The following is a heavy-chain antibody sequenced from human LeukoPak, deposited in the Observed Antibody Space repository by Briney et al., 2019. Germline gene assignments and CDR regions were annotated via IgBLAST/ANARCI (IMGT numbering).Heavy chain of an antibody. CDR1: GGTFSSYT. CDR3: AREGILIAARRNAFDI. CDR2: IIPILGIA. J-gene: IGHJ3*02. Sequence: GSSVKVSCKASGGTFSSYTIGWVRQAPGQGLEWMGRIIPILGIANYAQKFQGRVTITADKSTSTAYMELSSLRSEDTAVYYCAREGILIAARRNAFDIWGQGTMVTVSS. D-gene: IGHD6-6*01. V-gene: IGHV1-69*04.